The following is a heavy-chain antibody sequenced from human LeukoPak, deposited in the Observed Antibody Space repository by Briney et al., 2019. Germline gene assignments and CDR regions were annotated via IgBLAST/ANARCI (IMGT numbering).Heavy chain of an antibody. J-gene: IGHJ4*02. CDR1: GGTFSSYA. CDR3: ARLWWELQPFDY. V-gene: IGHV1-69*04. D-gene: IGHD1-26*01. CDR2: IIPILGIA. Sequence: ASVKVSCKASGGTFSSYAISWVRQAPGQGLEWMGRIIPILGIANYAQKFQGRVTITADKSTSTAYMELSSLRSDDTAVYYCARLWWELQPFDYWGQGTLVTVSS.